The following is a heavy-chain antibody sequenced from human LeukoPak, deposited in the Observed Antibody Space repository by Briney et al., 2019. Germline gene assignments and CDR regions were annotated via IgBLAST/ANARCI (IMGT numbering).Heavy chain of an antibody. J-gene: IGHJ4*02. CDR3: AREHWGPEY. CDR1: GFTFSTYW. Sequence: PGGSLRLSCAASGFTFSTYWVTWVRQAPGKGLEWVANIKQDGSDKHYVDSVKGRFTISRDNAKNSVYLQMNSLRAEDTAVYYCAREHWGPEYWGQGTLVTVSS. D-gene: IGHD7-27*01. CDR2: IKQDGSDK. V-gene: IGHV3-7*03.